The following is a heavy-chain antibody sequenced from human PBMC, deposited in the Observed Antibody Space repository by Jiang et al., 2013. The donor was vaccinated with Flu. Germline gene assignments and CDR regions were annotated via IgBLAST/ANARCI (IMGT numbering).Heavy chain of an antibody. CDR1: DGSVRSYY. V-gene: IGHV4-59*08. D-gene: IGHD1-1*01. CDR2: VFHTGRT. J-gene: IGHJ4*02. CDR3: ASLTGTSGSGYFDY. Sequence: GLLKPSETLSLTCNVSDGSVRSYYWSWIRQAPGKGLEWIGYVFHTGRTSYNPSLKSRVMISMDTSKNQFSLQLTSVTAADTAVYYCASLTGTSGSGYFDYWGQGTLVT.